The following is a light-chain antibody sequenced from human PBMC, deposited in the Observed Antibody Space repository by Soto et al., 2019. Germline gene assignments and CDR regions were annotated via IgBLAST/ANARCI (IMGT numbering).Light chain of an antibody. Sequence: EIVLTQSPGTLSLSPGERATLSCRASQSVSSSYLAWYQQKPGQAPRLLIYGASSRATGIPDRFSGSGSGTDFTLTISRLEPEDFAVYYCQQYGSSPDQPYTFGHGTKLEIK. CDR3: QQYGSSPDQPYT. J-gene: IGKJ2*01. V-gene: IGKV3-20*01. CDR2: GAS. CDR1: QSVSSSY.